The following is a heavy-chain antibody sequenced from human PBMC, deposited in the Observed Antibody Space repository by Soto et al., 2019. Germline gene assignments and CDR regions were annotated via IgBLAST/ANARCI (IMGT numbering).Heavy chain of an antibody. CDR3: ARAAFYYGSGSYDDVFDI. CDR1: GYTFTSYD. Sequence: ASVKVSCKASGYTFTSYDINWVRQATGQGLEWMGWMNPNSGNTGYAQKFQGRVTMTRNTSISTAYMELSSLRSEDTAVYYCARAAFYYGSGSYDDVFDIWGQGTMVPVSS. CDR2: MNPNSGNT. V-gene: IGHV1-8*01. D-gene: IGHD3-10*01. J-gene: IGHJ3*02.